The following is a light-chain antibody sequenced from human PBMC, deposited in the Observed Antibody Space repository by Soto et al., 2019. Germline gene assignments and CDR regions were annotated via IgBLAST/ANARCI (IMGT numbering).Light chain of an antibody. CDR3: QQRSSWPLLT. CDR2: DAS. V-gene: IGKV3-11*01. Sequence: EIVLTQSPATLSLSPGERATLSCRASQSVSNYLAWFQQKPGQAPRLLIYDASNRATGIPARFSGSGSGTDFTLTISSLEHEDFAVHYCQQRSSWPLLTFGGGTKVEI. CDR1: QSVSNY. J-gene: IGKJ4*01.